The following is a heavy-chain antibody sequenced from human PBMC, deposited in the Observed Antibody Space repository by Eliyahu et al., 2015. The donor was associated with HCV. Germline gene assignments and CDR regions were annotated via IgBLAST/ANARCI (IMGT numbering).Heavy chain of an antibody. CDR1: GFTFXXYD. V-gene: IGHV3-13*04. CDR2: IGTAGDT. D-gene: IGHD2-15*01. CDR3: ARWYDAFDI. J-gene: IGHJ3*02. Sequence: EVQLVXSGGGLVQPGGSLRLSCAASGFTFXXYDXXWVRQATGKGLEWVSAIGTAGDTYYPGSVKGRFTISRENAKNSLYLQMNSLRAGDTAVYYCARWYDAFDIWGQGTMVTVSS.